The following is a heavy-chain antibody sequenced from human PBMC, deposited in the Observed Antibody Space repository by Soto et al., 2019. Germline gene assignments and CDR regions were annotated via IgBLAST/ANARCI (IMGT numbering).Heavy chain of an antibody. D-gene: IGHD3-10*01. CDR1: GYTFTSYG. CDR3: AREAKSYGSGLGGEYYYGMDV. CDR2: ISAYNGNT. V-gene: IGHV1-18*01. Sequence: GASVKVSCKASGYTFTSYGISWVRQAPGQGLEWMGWISAYNGNTNYAQKLQGRVTMTTDTSTSTAYMELRSLRSDDTAVYYCAREAKSYGSGLGGEYYYGMDVWGRGSTVIVSS. J-gene: IGHJ6*02.